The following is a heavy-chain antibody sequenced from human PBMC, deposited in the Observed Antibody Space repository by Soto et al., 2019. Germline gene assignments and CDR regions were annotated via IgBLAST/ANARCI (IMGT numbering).Heavy chain of an antibody. CDR3: PRAMRTN. CDR2: MNPNRGNT. J-gene: IGHJ4*02. CDR1: GYTLTRYD. Sequence: ASVKVACKASGYTLTRYDINWVGRDTGQGIEGMGWMNPNRGNTGYAQKFQGRVTMTRNTSISTAYMELSSLSSEDTAVYSCPRAMRTNWGQGTLLTVSS. D-gene: IGHD2-8*01. V-gene: IGHV1-8*01.